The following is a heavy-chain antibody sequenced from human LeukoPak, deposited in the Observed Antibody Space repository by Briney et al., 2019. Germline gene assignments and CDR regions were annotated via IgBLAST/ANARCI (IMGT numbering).Heavy chain of an antibody. J-gene: IGHJ4*02. V-gene: IGHV3-30*02. CDR2: IRYDGSNK. Sequence: TGGSLRLSCAASGFTFSSYGMHWVRQAPGKGLEWVAFIRYDGSNKYYADSVKGRFTISRDNSKNTLYLQMNSLRVEDTAVYYCAALARDYWGQGTLVTVSS. CDR1: GFTFSSYG. D-gene: IGHD3-3*02. CDR3: AALARDY.